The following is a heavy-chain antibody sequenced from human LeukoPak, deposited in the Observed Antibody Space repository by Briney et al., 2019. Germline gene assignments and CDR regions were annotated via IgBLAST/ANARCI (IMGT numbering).Heavy chain of an antibody. J-gene: IGHJ6*02. CDR3: ARDAGGLYRYYYYYYGMDV. Sequence: GGSLRLSCAASGFTFSSYWMSWVRQAPGKGLEWVANIKQDGSEKYYVDSVKGRFTISRDNAKNSLYLQMNSLRAEDTAVYYCARDAGGLYRYYYYYYGMDVWGQGTTVTVSS. D-gene: IGHD3-16*01. CDR1: GFTFSSYW. V-gene: IGHV3-7*01. CDR2: IKQDGSEK.